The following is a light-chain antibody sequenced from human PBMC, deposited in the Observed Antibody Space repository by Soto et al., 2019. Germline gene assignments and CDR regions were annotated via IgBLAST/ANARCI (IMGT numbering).Light chain of an antibody. Sequence: DIQMTQSPSTLSASVGDRVTITCRASQSISTYLAWYQQKPGKAPRLMIYKASSFESGVPSRFSGSGSGTDFTLTISSLQNDDSATYYCQHYNSYTWTFGLGTKVDIK. CDR3: QHYNSYTWT. CDR2: KAS. CDR1: QSISTY. J-gene: IGKJ1*01. V-gene: IGKV1-5*03.